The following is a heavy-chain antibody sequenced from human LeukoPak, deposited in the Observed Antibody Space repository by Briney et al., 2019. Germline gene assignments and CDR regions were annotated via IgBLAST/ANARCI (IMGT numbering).Heavy chain of an antibody. CDR1: GYTLTELS. CDR3: TTDIYSDWYRFAF. V-gene: IGHV1-24*01. D-gene: IGHD6-19*01. J-gene: IGHJ4*02. Sequence: ASVKVSCKVSGYTLTELSMHWVRQAPGKGLEWMGGFDPEYGETVYAQRFQGRVTMTEDTSTDTAYMELSSLRSEDTAVYYCTTDIYSDWYRFAFWGQGTLLTVSS. CDR2: FDPEYGET.